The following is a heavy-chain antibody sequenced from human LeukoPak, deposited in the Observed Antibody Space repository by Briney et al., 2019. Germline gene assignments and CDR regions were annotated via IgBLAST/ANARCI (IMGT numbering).Heavy chain of an antibody. CDR1: GFTFSNYG. Sequence: GGSLRLSCAASGFTFSNYGMHWVRQAPGKGLEWVAFIWYDGRNRYYADSVKGRFTISRDNSENKLFLQMSSLRTEDTAVYYCAKDPLGFCTRATCRYLDSWGQGTLVTVSS. CDR2: IWYDGRNR. D-gene: IGHD2-8*01. J-gene: IGHJ4*02. V-gene: IGHV3-30*02. CDR3: AKDPLGFCTRATCRYLDS.